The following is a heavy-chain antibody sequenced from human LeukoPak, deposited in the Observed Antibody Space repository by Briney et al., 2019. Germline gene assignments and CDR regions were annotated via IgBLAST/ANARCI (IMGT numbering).Heavy chain of an antibody. Sequence: TSETLSLTCAVYGGSFSGYYWSWIRQPPGKGLEWIGEINHSGSTNYNPSLKSRVTISVDTSKNQFSLKLSSVTAADTAVYYCARGQSGDAYYYDSSGYYHSRLYFDYWGQGTLVTVSS. CDR1: GGSFSGYY. V-gene: IGHV4-34*01. CDR3: ARGQSGDAYYYDSSGYYHSRLYFDY. J-gene: IGHJ4*02. D-gene: IGHD3-22*01. CDR2: INHSGST.